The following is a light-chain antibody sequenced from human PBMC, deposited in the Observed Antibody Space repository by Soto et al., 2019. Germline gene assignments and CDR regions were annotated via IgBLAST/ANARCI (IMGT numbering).Light chain of an antibody. V-gene: IGLV2-14*01. CDR1: GHDIGAYDY. J-gene: IGLJ1*01. Sequence: QSALTHPTSVSGAPGQSITVSCTGNGHDIGAYDYVSWYQQHPRKSPKLLIHGVRNRPPGISSRFSASKXGLTASXXISGLQAEDEADYYCSSFTTSRFYVFGPGTKVTVL. CDR2: GVR. CDR3: SSFTTSRFYV.